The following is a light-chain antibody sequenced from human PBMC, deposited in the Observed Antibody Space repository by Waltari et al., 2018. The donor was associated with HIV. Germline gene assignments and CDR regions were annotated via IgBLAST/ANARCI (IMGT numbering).Light chain of an antibody. Sequence: QSVLTQPPSATGTPEQNVTISCSGNISNIAPNIVTCYQQFPGSAPKHLIYSNNQLPSGVPARFSGSKSGTSASLAISGLQSEDEADYFCAAWDDTLNGLFGGGTKLTVL. CDR1: ISNIAPNI. CDR3: AAWDDTLNGL. CDR2: SNN. J-gene: IGLJ2*01. V-gene: IGLV1-44*01.